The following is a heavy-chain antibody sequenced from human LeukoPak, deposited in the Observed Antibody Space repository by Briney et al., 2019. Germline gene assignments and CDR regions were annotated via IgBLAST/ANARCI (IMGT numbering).Heavy chain of an antibody. Sequence: VASVKVSCKASGYTFTSYYMHWVRQAPGQGLEWMGWINPNSGGTNYAQKFQGRVTMTRDTSISTAYMELSRLRSDDTAVYYCASVYCSGGSCYGYYYYGMDVWGQGTTVTVSS. CDR2: INPNSGGT. CDR1: GYTFTSYY. D-gene: IGHD2-15*01. V-gene: IGHV1-2*02. CDR3: ASVYCSGGSCYGYYYYGMDV. J-gene: IGHJ6*02.